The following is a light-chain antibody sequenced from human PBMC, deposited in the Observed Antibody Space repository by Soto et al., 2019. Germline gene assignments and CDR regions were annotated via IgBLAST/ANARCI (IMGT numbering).Light chain of an antibody. V-gene: IGLV1-47*01. CDR3: AVWDDSLSGWV. CDR1: SSNIGFNY. CDR2: AND. Sequence: QSVLTQPPSASGTAGQRVTISCSGSSSNIGFNYVYWFQQLPGTAPKLLIYANDQRPSGVPDRLSGSKSGTSVSLAISGLRSEDEADYYCAVWDDSLSGWVFGGGTKLTVL. J-gene: IGLJ3*02.